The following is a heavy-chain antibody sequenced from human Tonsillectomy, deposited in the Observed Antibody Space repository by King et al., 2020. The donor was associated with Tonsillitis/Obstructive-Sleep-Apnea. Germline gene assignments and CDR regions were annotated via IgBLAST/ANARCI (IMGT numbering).Heavy chain of an antibody. Sequence: VQLVESGGGVVQPGRSLRLSCAASGFTFSSYAMHWVCQAPGKGLEWVAVISYDGSNKYYADSVKGRFTISSDNSKNTLYLQMNSLRAEDTAVYYCARDPRKPGSKLGIHFDYWGQGTLVTVSS. V-gene: IGHV3-30*04. D-gene: IGHD7-27*01. J-gene: IGHJ4*02. CDR2: ISYDGSNK. CDR1: GFTFSSYA. CDR3: ARDPRKPGSKLGIHFDY.